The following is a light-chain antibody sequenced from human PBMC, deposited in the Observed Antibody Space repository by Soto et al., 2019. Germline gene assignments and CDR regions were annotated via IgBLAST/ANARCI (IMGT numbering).Light chain of an antibody. J-gene: IGKJ3*01. CDR3: QQYGSSPFT. V-gene: IGKV3-20*01. CDR2: GAS. Sequence: EIVLTQSPGTLSLSVGERATLSCRASQSVSSSYLAWYQQKAGQAPRLVIYGASRRATGIPDRFSGSGSGTDFPLTIGRLEPEDFAVYYCQQYGSSPFTFGPGTTVDIK. CDR1: QSVSSSY.